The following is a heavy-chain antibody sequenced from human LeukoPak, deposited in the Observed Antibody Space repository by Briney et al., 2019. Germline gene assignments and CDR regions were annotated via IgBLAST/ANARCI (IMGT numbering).Heavy chain of an antibody. V-gene: IGHV3-64D*06. CDR3: AREGTYSGSH. CDR2: ISSNGGST. J-gene: IGHJ4*02. Sequence: GGSLRLSCSASGFTFSSYAMHWVRQAPGKGLEYVSAISSNGGSTYYADSVKGRFTISRDNSKNTLYLQMSSLRAEDTAVYYCAREGTYSGSHWGQGTLVTVSS. CDR1: GFTFSSYA. D-gene: IGHD1-26*01.